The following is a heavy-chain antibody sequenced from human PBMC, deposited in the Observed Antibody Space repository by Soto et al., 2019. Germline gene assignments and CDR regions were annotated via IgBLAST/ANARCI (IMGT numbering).Heavy chain of an antibody. CDR1: GFSLTASGEG. J-gene: IGHJ4*02. Sequence: QITLKESGPTLVKPTQTLKLTCTFSGFSLTASGEGVAWIRQPPGKALEWLALIFWHGDTFYSSSQRSRLTNIKETTKKEDVHTMTNLDPVHQAKYYSARRVTGPATPQIDYWGQGTLVTVSS. CDR2: IFWHGDT. D-gene: IGHD2-15*01. CDR3: ARRVTGPATPQIDY. V-gene: IGHV2-5*01.